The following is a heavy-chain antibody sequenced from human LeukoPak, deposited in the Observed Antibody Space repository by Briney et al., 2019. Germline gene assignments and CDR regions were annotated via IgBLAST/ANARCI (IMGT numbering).Heavy chain of an antibody. Sequence: GGSLRLSCAASGFTVSSNYRSWVRQAPGKGLEWVSVIYSGGSTYYADSVKGRFTISRDNSKNTLYLRMNSLRADDTAVYYCARDTAMATTGAFDIWGQGTMVTVSS. CDR2: IYSGGST. D-gene: IGHD5-18*01. J-gene: IGHJ3*02. CDR3: ARDTAMATTGAFDI. CDR1: GFTVSSNY. V-gene: IGHV3-53*01.